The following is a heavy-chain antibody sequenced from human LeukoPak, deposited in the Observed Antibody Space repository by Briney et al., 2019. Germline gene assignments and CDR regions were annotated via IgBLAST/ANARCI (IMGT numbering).Heavy chain of an antibody. CDR1: GFIFTNYF. D-gene: IGHD3-16*01. CDR3: ATDLYDLLEGGDY. J-gene: IGHJ4*02. Sequence: GGSLRLSCAVSGFIFTNYFMSWVRQAPGKGLEWVASIKHDGSEKYYVDSVRGRFTISRDNTMNSLYLQMSSLRAEDTAVYYCATDLYDLLEGGDYWGQGTLVTVSS. CDR2: IKHDGSEK. V-gene: IGHV3-7*03.